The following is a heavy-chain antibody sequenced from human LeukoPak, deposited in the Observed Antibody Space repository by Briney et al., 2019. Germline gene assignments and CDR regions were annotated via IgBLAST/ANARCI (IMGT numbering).Heavy chain of an antibody. CDR2: ISGSGGNT. CDR1: GFTFSSYA. Sequence: GASLRLSCAASGFTFSSYAMSWVRRAPGKGLEWVSAISGSGGNTYYADSVKGRFTISRDNSKNTLYPQMNSLRAEDTAIYYCAKKRGMQLWQYYFDYWGQGTLVTVSS. V-gene: IGHV3-23*01. CDR3: AKKRGMQLWQYYFDY. J-gene: IGHJ4*02. D-gene: IGHD5-18*01.